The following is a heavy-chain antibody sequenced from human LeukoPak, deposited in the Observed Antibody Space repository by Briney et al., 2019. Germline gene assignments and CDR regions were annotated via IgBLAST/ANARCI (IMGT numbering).Heavy chain of an antibody. V-gene: IGHV1-46*01. CDR1: GYTFTSYQ. J-gene: IGHJ4*02. Sequence: ASVKVSCKTSGYTFTSYQMHWVRQAPGQGLEWMGIINPSGGSTSYAKKFQGRVTMTRDTSTSTVYMELSSLRSEDTAVYYCARNYYDSSTYSYYFDYWGQGTLVTVSS. CDR3: ARNYYDSSTYSYYFDY. CDR2: INPSGGST. D-gene: IGHD3-22*01.